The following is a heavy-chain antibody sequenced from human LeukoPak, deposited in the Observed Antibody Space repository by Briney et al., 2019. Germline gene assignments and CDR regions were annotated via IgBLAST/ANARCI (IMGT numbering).Heavy chain of an antibody. Sequence: SETLSLTCTVSGGSISSSSYYWGWIRQPPGKGLEWIGSIYYSGSTYYNPSLKSRVTISVDTSKNQFSLKLSSVTAADTAVYYCARHRWNLFDPWGQGTLVTVSS. V-gene: IGHV4-39*07. D-gene: IGHD2-15*01. CDR2: IYYSGST. CDR3: ARHRWNLFDP. CDR1: GGSISSSSYY. J-gene: IGHJ5*02.